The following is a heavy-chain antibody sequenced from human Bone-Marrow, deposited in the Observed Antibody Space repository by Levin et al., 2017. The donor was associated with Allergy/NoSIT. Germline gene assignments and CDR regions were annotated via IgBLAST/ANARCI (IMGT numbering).Heavy chain of an antibody. CDR2: IYWVDDK. CDR3: AQRGSWAGNNWDTGYLDY. CDR1: GFSLSSYGVG. J-gene: IGHJ4*02. D-gene: IGHD1-1*01. V-gene: IGHV2-5*02. Sequence: SGPTLVKPPQTLTLTCTFSGFSLSSYGVGVGWIRQPPGKALEWLAVIYWVDDKRYSPSLKSRLTITKDTSKDQVVLTMTSMDTVDTATYYCAQRGSWAGNNWDTGYLDYWGQGTLVTVSS.